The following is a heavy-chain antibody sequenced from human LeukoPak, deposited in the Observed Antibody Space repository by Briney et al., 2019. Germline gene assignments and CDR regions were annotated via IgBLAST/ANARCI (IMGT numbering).Heavy chain of an antibody. D-gene: IGHD6-19*01. J-gene: IGHJ4*02. V-gene: IGHV4-34*01. Sequence: PSETLSLTCAVYGGSFSGYYWSWIRQPPGKGLEWIGEINHSGSTNYNPSLKSRVTISVDTSKNQFSLKLSSVTAADTAVYYCARAESSGWYGNFDYWGQGTLVTVSS. CDR2: INHSGST. CDR1: GGSFSGYY. CDR3: ARAESSGWYGNFDY.